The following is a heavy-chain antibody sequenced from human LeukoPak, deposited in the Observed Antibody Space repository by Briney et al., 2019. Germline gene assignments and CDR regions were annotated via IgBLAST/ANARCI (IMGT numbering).Heavy chain of an antibody. V-gene: IGHV3-30*18. CDR2: ISYDGSNK. CDR1: GFTFSSYG. CDR3: AKDGAPITFGGVILSYFDY. J-gene: IGHJ4*02. Sequence: GSLRLSCAASGFTFSSYGMHWVRQAPGKGLEWVAVISYDGSNKYYADSVKGRFTISRDNSKNTLYLQMNSLRAEDTAVYYCAKDGAPITFGGVILSYFDYWGQGTLVTVSS. D-gene: IGHD3-16*01.